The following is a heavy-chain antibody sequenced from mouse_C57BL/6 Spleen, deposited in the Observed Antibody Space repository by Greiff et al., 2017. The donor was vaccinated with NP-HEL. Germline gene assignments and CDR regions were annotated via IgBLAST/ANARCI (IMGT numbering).Heavy chain of an antibody. CDR3: ARQGGTGAMDY. D-gene: IGHD4-1*01. CDR1: GFTFSDYG. Sequence: EVQVVESGGGLVKPGGSLKLSCAASGFTFSDYGMHWVRQAPEKGLEWVAYISSGSSTIYYADTVKGRFTISRDNAKNTRFLQMTSLRSEDTAMYYCARQGGTGAMDYWGQGTSVTVSS. CDR2: ISSGSSTI. V-gene: IGHV5-17*01. J-gene: IGHJ4*01.